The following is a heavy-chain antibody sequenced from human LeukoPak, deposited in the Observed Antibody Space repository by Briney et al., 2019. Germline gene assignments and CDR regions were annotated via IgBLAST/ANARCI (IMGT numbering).Heavy chain of an antibody. CDR2: IYSSGST. CDR1: GGSIRGYY. D-gene: IGHD2-15*01. J-gene: IGHJ6*03. Sequence: SETLSLTCNVSGGSIRGYYWSWIRQPPGKGLEWIGYIYSSGSTNYNPSLKSRVTISVDTSKNQFSLKLSSVTAADTAVYYCARSVEGYCRGGSCYYYSYYMDVWGKGTTVTVSS. CDR3: ARSVEGYCRGGSCYYYSYYMDV. V-gene: IGHV4-59*01.